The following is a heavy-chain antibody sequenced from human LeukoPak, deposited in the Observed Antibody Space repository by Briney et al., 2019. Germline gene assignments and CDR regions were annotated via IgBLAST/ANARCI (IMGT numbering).Heavy chain of an antibody. CDR3: ARDMSITTVRGVIILDAFDI. Sequence: PGGSLRLSCAASGFTFGNNWMTWVRQAPGKGLECVANIKQDGSEKYFLDSVKGRFTISRDNAKNSLYLQMNSLRAEDTAVYYCARDMSITTVRGVIILDAFDIWGQGTMVTVSS. V-gene: IGHV3-7*03. D-gene: IGHD3-10*01. J-gene: IGHJ3*02. CDR1: GFTFGNNW. CDR2: IKQDGSEK.